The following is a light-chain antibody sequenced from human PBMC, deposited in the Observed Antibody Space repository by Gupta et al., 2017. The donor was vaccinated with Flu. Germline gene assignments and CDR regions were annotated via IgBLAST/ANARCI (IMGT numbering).Light chain of an antibody. V-gene: IGLV1-51*01. CDR1: SSNIGSNY. J-gene: IGLJ3*02. Sequence: GSSSNIGSNYVSWYQQFPGTAPKVLIYEDNERPAGIPDRFSASKSGTSATLAITGLQTGDEAAFYCATWDTTLSVMVFGGGTKRTVL. CDR2: EDN. CDR3: ATWDTTLSVMV.